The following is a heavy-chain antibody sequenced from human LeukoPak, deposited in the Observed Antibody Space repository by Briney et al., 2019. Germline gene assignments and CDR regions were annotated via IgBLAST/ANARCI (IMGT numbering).Heavy chain of an antibody. V-gene: IGHV3-21*01. CDR3: ARDLGGGSTTFDY. CDR2: ISSSSSYI. CDR1: GFTFSSYG. Sequence: GGSLRLSCAASGFTFSSYGMSWVRQAPGKGLEWVSAISSSSSYIYYADSVKGRFTISRDNAKNSLYLQMNSLRAEDTAVYYCARDLGGGSTTFDYWGQGTLVTVSS. D-gene: IGHD2-15*01. J-gene: IGHJ4*02.